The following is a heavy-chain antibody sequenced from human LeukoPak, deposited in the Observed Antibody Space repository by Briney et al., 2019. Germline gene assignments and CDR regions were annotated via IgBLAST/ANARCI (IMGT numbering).Heavy chain of an antibody. Sequence: SETLSLTCSVSGDSISRSNYYWAWIRQLPGKGLDWIGSICYSGSTNYNPSLKSRVTLSVDTSKNQFYLKLSSVTAADTAVYYCARTRKEQWLGFGNPHPIDYWGQGTLVTVSS. V-gene: IGHV4-39*07. CDR1: GDSISRSNYY. D-gene: IGHD6-19*01. CDR3: ARTRKEQWLGFGNPHPIDY. CDR2: ICYSGST. J-gene: IGHJ4*02.